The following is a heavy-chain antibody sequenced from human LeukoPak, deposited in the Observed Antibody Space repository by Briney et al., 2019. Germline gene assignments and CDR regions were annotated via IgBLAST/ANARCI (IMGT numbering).Heavy chain of an antibody. V-gene: IGHV1-46*01. CDR2: INPSGGST. Sequence: GPSVKVSCKASGYTFTSYYMHWVRQAPGQGLEWMGIINPSGGSTSYAQKFQGRVTMTRDTSTSTVYMELSSLRSEDTAVYYCARVNRGYSSSWYLGYWGQGTLVTVSS. CDR1: GYTFTSYY. D-gene: IGHD6-13*01. CDR3: ARVNRGYSSSWYLGY. J-gene: IGHJ4*02.